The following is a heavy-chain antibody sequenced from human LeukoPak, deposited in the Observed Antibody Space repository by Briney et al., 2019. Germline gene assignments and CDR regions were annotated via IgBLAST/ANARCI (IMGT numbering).Heavy chain of an antibody. D-gene: IGHD2-2*01. V-gene: IGHV3-23*01. Sequence: GGSLRLSCAASGFTVSSNYMSWVRQAPGKGLEWVSGIIGGGGSTYYADSVKGRFTISGDNSRNTLFLQMNSLRAEDTAVYYCAHGAMYQLDYWGQGTLVTVSS. CDR3: AHGAMYQLDY. CDR2: IIGGGGST. CDR1: GFTVSSNY. J-gene: IGHJ4*02.